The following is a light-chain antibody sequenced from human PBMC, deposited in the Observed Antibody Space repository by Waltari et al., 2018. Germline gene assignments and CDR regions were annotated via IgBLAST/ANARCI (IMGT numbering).Light chain of an antibody. CDR1: QSIRNF. J-gene: IGKJ2*01. Sequence: DIQMTQSPSSLSAFVGDRVTITCRASQSIRNFLSWYQQKSGKAPGLLIFGASTLQDGAPSRFRGSGSGTEFTLTISGLQPEDFGTYYCQQTYSPPPYTFGQGTKLEIK. CDR2: GAS. CDR3: QQTYSPPPYT. V-gene: IGKV1-39*01.